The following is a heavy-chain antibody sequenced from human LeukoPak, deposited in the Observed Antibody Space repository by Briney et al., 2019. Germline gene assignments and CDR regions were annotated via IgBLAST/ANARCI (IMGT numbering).Heavy chain of an antibody. CDR3: ARLYYYDSSAYYDY. CDR1: GFTFSSYAM. CDR2: IYHSGST. V-gene: IGHV4-4*02. Sequence: GSLRLSCAASGFTFSSYAMSWVRQPPGKGREGMGEIYHSGSTNYNPSLKSRVTISVDKSKNQFSLKLSSVTAADTAVYYCARLYYYDSSAYYDYWGQGTLVTVPS. J-gene: IGHJ4*02. D-gene: IGHD3-22*01.